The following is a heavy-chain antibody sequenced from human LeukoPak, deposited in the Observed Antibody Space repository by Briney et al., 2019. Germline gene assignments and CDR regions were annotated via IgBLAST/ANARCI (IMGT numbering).Heavy chain of an antibody. D-gene: IGHD3-9*01. CDR3: ARSPDILTGEKFDY. CDR1: GYTFTSYG. V-gene: IGHV1-18*01. CDR2: ISAYNGNT. J-gene: IGHJ4*02. Sequence: WASVKVSCKASGYTFTSYGISWVRQAPGQGLEWMGWISAYNGNTNYAQKLQGRVTMTTDTSTSTAYMELRSLRSDDTAVYYCARSPDILTGEKFDYWGQGTLVTVSS.